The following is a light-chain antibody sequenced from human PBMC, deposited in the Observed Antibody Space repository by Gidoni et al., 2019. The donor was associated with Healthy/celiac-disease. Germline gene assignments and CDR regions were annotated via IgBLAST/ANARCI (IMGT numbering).Light chain of an antibody. CDR2: DAA. Sequence: DFQLTQSPSSLSASVGDRVTITRQARKDISNYLHWYQQKPGKAAKRLIYDAAKLETGGPSRFRGSGSGTDFTFTISSLQHEDITTYYCQQYDNRHPYTFXPXTKVDIK. CDR3: QQYDNRHPYT. V-gene: IGKV1-33*01. CDR1: KDISNY. J-gene: IGKJ3*01.